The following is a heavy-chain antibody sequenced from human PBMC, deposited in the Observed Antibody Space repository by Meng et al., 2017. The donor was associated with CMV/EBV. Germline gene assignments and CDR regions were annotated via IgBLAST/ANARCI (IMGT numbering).Heavy chain of an antibody. J-gene: IGHJ4*02. V-gene: IGHV1-18*01. CDR3: ARGPGVVVPAATDY. D-gene: IGHD2-2*01. Sequence: ASVKVSCKASGYTFTSYGISWVRQAPGQGLEWMGWISAYNGNTNYAQKLQGRVTMTTDTSTSTAYMELRSLRSDDTPVYYCARGPGVVVPAATDYWGQGTLVTVSS. CDR2: ISAYNGNT. CDR1: GYTFTSYG.